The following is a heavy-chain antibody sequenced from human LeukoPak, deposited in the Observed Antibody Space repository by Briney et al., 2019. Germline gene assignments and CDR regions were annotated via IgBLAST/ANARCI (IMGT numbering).Heavy chain of an antibody. V-gene: IGHV4-38-2*02. CDR1: GYSISSGYY. CDR2: IYHSGST. Sequence: SETLSLTCTVPGYSISSGYYWGWIRQPPGKGLEWIGSIYHSGSTYYNPSLKSRVTISVDTSKNQFSLKLSSVTAADTAVYYCARKMTSGSYNLGAFDIWGQGTMVTVSS. CDR3: ARKMTSGSYNLGAFDI. D-gene: IGHD1-26*01. J-gene: IGHJ3*02.